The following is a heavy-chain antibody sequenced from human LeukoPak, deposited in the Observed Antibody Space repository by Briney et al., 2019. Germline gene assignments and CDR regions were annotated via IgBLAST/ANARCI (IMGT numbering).Heavy chain of an antibody. J-gene: IGHJ4*02. CDR2: IWYDGSNK. Sequence: GSLRLSCAASGFTFSSYCMHWVGRPQAKGLEWVAVIWYDGSNKYYADSVKGRFTISRDNTKNTLYLQMSSLRAEDTAVYYCAGAPETGHWGQGTLVTVSS. D-gene: IGHD5-24*01. CDR1: GFTFSSYC. V-gene: IGHV3-33*01. CDR3: AGAPETGH.